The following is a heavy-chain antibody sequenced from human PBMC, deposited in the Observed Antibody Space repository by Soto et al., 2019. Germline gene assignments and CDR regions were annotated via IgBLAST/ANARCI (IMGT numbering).Heavy chain of an antibody. CDR3: ARGPLGYCSGGSCPKGAFDI. CDR2: IIPILGIA. J-gene: IGHJ3*02. CDR1: GGTFSSYT. V-gene: IGHV1-69*02. D-gene: IGHD2-15*01. Sequence: GASVKVSCKASGGTFSSYTISWVRQAPGQGLEWMGRIIPILGIANYAQKFQGRVTITADKSTSTAYMELSSLRSEDTAVYYCARGPLGYCSGGSCPKGAFDIWGPGTMVTVSS.